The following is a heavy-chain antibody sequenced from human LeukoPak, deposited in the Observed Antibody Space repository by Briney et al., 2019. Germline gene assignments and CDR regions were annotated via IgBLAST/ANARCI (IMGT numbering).Heavy chain of an antibody. CDR2: ISGSGGST. CDR1: GFTFSSYA. Sequence: GGSLRLSCAASGFTFSSYAMSWVRQAPGKGLEWVSAISGSGGSTYYADSVKGRFTISRDNSKNTLYLQMNSLRAEDTAVYYCARTASPGIAVAGNDYWGQGTLVTVSS. V-gene: IGHV3-23*01. D-gene: IGHD6-19*01. CDR3: ARTASPGIAVAGNDY. J-gene: IGHJ4*02.